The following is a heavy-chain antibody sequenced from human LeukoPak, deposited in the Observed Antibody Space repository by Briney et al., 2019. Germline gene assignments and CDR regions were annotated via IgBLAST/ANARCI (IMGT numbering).Heavy chain of an antibody. J-gene: IGHJ3*02. CDR1: GFTFDDYT. CDR2: ISWDGGST. D-gene: IGHD6-19*01. Sequence: PGGSLRLSCAASGFTFDDYTMQWVRQAPGKGLEWVSLISWDGGSTYYADSVKGRFTISRDNSKNSLYLQMNSLRTEDTALYYCAKDKAAVAAPDAFDIWGQGTMVTVSS. CDR3: AKDKAAVAAPDAFDI. V-gene: IGHV3-43*01.